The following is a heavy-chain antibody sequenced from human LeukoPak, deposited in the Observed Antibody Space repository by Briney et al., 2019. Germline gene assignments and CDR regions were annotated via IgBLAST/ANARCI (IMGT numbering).Heavy chain of an antibody. V-gene: IGHV1-69*01. Sequence: SVKVSCKASGGTFSSYAISWVRQAPGQGLEWMGGIIPIFGTANYAQKFQGRVTITADESTSTAYMELSSLRSEDTAVYYCARGVDYYDSSGYFDYWGQGTLVTVSS. D-gene: IGHD3-22*01. CDR2: IIPIFGTA. CDR3: ARGVDYYDSSGYFDY. J-gene: IGHJ4*02. CDR1: GGTFSSYA.